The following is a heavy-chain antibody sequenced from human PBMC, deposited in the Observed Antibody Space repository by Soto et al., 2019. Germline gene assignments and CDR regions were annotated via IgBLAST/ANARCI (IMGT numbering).Heavy chain of an antibody. J-gene: IGHJ4*02. CDR3: ARDPYSGGGRFDY. CDR1: GFTFSSYG. D-gene: IGHD2-21*01. V-gene: IGHV3-33*01. Sequence: GGPLRLSCAASGFTFSSYGMHWVRQAPGKGREWVEVIWYDGSNKYYADSVKGRFTISRDNSKNTLYLQMNSLRAEDTAVYYCARDPYSGGGRFDYWGQGTLVTVSS. CDR2: IWYDGSNK.